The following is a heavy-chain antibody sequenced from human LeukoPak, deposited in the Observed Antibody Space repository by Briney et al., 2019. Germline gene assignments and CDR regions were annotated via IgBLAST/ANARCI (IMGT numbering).Heavy chain of an antibody. V-gene: IGHV1-69*05. J-gene: IGHJ6*04. Sequence: ASVKVSCKASGGTFSSYAISWVRQAPGQGLEWMGRIIPIFGTANYAQKFQGRVTITTDESTSTAYMELSSLRSEDTAVYYCARGKRITIFEAPSFDVWGKGTTVTVSS. CDR3: ARGKRITIFEAPSFDV. CDR2: IIPIFGTA. D-gene: IGHD3-3*01. CDR1: GGTFSSYA.